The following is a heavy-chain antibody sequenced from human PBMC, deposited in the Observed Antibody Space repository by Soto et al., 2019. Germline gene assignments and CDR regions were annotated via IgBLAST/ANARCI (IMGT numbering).Heavy chain of an antibody. J-gene: IGHJ4*02. D-gene: IGHD5-12*01. Sequence: QVQLVQSGAEVKKPGASVKVSCKASGYTFTSYAMHWVRQAPGQRLEWMGWINAGNGNTKYSEKFQGRVTITRNTSERTAYMELSSLRSEDTAVYYCASGRWLQFGLDYWGQGTLVTVSS. CDR2: INAGNGNT. CDR1: GYTFTSYA. CDR3: ASGRWLQFGLDY. V-gene: IGHV1-3*01.